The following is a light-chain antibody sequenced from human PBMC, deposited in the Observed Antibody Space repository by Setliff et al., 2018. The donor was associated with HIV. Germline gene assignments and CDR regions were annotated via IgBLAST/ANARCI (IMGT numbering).Light chain of an antibody. Sequence: QSALTQPASVSGSPGQSITISCTGTSSDVGGYTYVSWYQQHPGKAPKLMISEVSNRPSGVSNRFSGSKSDNTASLTISGLQAEDEADYFCSSFTTTTTLVFGTGTRSPS. CDR2: EVS. J-gene: IGLJ1*01. CDR1: SSDVGGYTY. CDR3: SSFTTTTTLV. V-gene: IGLV2-14*01.